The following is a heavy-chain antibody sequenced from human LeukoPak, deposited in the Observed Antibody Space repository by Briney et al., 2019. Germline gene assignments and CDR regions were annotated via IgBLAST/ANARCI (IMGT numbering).Heavy chain of an antibody. J-gene: IGHJ4*02. D-gene: IGHD1-1*01. Sequence: GGSLRLSCAASGFTFSSYAMHWVRQAPGKGLEYVSAISSNGGSTYYANSVKGRFTISRDNSKNTLYLQMGSLRAEDMAVYYCARAPTGPTRYDYWGQGTLVTVSS. CDR1: GFTFSSYA. V-gene: IGHV3-64*01. CDR2: ISSNGGST. CDR3: ARAPTGPTRYDY.